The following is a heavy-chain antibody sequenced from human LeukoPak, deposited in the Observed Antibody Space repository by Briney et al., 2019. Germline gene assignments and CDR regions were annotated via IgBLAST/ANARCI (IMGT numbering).Heavy chain of an antibody. CDR1: GGSVTSFY. D-gene: IGHD2-21*02. CDR2: CYYSGST. CDR3: ARHRFASAVILVY. V-gene: IGHV4-59*08. J-gene: IGHJ4*02. Sequence: PSETLSLTCSVSGGSVTSFYWSWIRQSPGKGLEWIGYCYYSGSTKYNPSLKSRVTMSGDTSKNQLSLKLRSVTAADTAMYYCARHRFASAVILVYWGQGDPVTVSS.